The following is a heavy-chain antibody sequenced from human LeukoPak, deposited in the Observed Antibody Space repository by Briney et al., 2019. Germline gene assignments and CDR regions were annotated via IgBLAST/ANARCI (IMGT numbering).Heavy chain of an antibody. CDR1: GGSISSSSYY. CDR2: IYYSGST. J-gene: IGHJ6*02. V-gene: IGHV4-39*01. D-gene: IGHD3-10*01. Sequence: SETLSLTCTVSGGSISSSSYYWGCIRQPPGKGLERIGSIYYSGSTYYNPSLKSRVTISVDTSKNQFSLKLSSVTAADTAVYYCARQHYYGSGPLFYYYYYGMDVWGQGTTVAVSS. CDR3: ARQHYYGSGPLFYYYYYGMDV.